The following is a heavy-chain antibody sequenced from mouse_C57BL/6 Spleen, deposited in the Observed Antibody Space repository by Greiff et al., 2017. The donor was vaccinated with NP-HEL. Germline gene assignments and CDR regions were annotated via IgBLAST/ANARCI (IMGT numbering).Heavy chain of an antibody. Sequence: VQLQQSGPELVKPGASVKISCKASGYSFTDYNMNWVKQSNGKSLEWIGVINPNYGTTSYNQKFKGKATLTVDHSSSTANMQINSLTSEETAVYYCERAGYDGSSYVDWYFDVWGTGTTVTVSS. CDR2: INPNYGTT. V-gene: IGHV1-39*01. CDR3: ERAGYDGSSYVDWYFDV. J-gene: IGHJ1*03. CDR1: GYSFTDYN. D-gene: IGHD1-1*01.